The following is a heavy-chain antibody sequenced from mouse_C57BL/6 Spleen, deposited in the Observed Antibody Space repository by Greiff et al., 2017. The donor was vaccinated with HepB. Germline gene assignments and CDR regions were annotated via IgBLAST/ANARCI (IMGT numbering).Heavy chain of an antibody. Sequence: VKLMESGPGLVQPSQSLSITCTVSGFSLTSYGVHWVRQSPGKGLEWLGVIWSGGSTDYNAAFISRLSISKDNSKSQVFFKMNSLQADDTAIYYCARKPSYGYDEGYWYFDVWGTGTTVTVSS. CDR2: IWSGGST. V-gene: IGHV2-2*01. CDR3: ARKPSYGYDEGYWYFDV. J-gene: IGHJ1*03. CDR1: GFSLTSYG. D-gene: IGHD2-9*01.